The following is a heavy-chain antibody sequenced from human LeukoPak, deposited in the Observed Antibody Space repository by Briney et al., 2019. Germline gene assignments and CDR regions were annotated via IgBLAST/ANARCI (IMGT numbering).Heavy chain of an antibody. V-gene: IGHV4-34*01. CDR2: INHSGST. J-gene: IGHJ3*02. D-gene: IGHD2-2*01. CDR1: GGSFSGYY. Sequence: SETLSLTCAVYGGSFSGYYWSWIRQPPGKGLEWIGEINHSGSTNYNTSLKSRVTISVDTSKNQFSLKLSSVTAADTAVYYCARVLGCSSTSCATDDAFDIWGQGTMVTVSS. CDR3: ARVLGCSSTSCATDDAFDI.